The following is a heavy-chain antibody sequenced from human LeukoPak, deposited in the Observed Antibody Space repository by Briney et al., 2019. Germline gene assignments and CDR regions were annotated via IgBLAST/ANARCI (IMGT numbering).Heavy chain of an antibody. J-gene: IGHJ4*02. Sequence: GGSLRLSCAASGFTFSSYWMSWVRQAPGKGLEWVANIKQDGSEKYYVDSVKGRFTISRDNAKNSLNLQMNSLRAEDTAVYYCARAMSGYSYGLYLYWGQGTLVTVSS. CDR3: ARAMSGYSYGLYLY. CDR1: GFTFSSYW. D-gene: IGHD5-18*01. CDR2: IKQDGSEK. V-gene: IGHV3-7*01.